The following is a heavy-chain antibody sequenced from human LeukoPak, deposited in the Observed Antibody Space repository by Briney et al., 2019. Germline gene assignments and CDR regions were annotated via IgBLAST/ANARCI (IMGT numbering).Heavy chain of an antibody. CDR2: IYYSGST. Sequence: SETLSLTCTVSGGSISSHYWSWIRQPPGKGLEWIGYIYYSGSTNYNPSLKSRVTISVDTSKNQFSLKLSSVTAADTAVYYCARAMVYYYYYYMDVWGQGTTVTVSS. CDR3: ARAMVYYYYYYMDV. D-gene: IGHD2-8*01. V-gene: IGHV4-59*11. J-gene: IGHJ6*03. CDR1: GGSISSHY.